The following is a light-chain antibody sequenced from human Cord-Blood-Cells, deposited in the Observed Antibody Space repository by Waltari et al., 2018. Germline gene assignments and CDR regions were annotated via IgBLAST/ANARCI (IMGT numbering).Light chain of an antibody. CDR1: QSVSSN. CDR3: QQYNNWPFT. V-gene: IGKV3-15*01. J-gene: IGKJ3*01. Sequence: EIVMTQSPATLSVSPGDRATLSCRASQSVSSNLAWYQQKPGQAPRLLIYGASTRATGIPARFSGSGSGTEFTLTISSLQSEDFAVYDCQQYNNWPFTFGPGTKVDIK. CDR2: GAS.